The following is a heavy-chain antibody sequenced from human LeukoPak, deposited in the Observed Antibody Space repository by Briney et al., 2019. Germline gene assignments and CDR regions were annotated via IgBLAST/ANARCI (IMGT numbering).Heavy chain of an antibody. CDR2: IYSSGST. J-gene: IGHJ4*02. V-gene: IGHV4-39*01. D-gene: IGHD3-22*01. Sequence: PSETLSLTCTVSSASITSSSYYWGWIRQPPGKGLEWIGSIYSSGSTYYNPSLKSRITISVDTSKTQLSLKLSSVTAADTSVYYCTSGPTYYYDSSGYSWGQGTLVTVSS. CDR3: TSGPTYYYDSSGYS. CDR1: SASITSSSYY.